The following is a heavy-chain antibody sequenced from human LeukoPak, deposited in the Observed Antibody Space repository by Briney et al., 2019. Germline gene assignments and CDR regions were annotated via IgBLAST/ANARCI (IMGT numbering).Heavy chain of an antibody. CDR2: IIPIFGTA. J-gene: IGHJ3*02. Sequence: GASVKVSCKASGGTFSSYAISWVRQAPGQGLEWMGGIIPIFGTANYAQKFQGRVTITADESTSTAYMELSSLRSEDTAVYYCAGPSYSNYPRERAFDIWGQGTMVTVSS. D-gene: IGHD4-11*01. V-gene: IGHV1-69*13. CDR3: AGPSYSNYPRERAFDI. CDR1: GGTFSSYA.